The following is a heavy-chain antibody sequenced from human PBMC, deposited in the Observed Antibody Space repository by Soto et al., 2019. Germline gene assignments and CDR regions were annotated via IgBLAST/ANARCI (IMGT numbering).Heavy chain of an antibody. CDR3: VRGHDGSFSD. CDR2: TYYRSKWYN. V-gene: IGHV6-1*01. J-gene: IGHJ4*02. Sequence: PSQTISLTCDISGDSVSSNSAAWNWIRQPPSRGLEWLGRTYYRSKWYNDYAVYVKSRITINPDTSKNQFPLQLNSVTAEDTALYYCVRGHDGSFSDWGQGTLVTVSS. CDR1: GDSVSSNSAA. D-gene: IGHD1-26*01.